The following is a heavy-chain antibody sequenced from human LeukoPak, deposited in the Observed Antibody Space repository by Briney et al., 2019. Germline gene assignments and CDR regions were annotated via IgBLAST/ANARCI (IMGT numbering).Heavy chain of an antibody. J-gene: IGHJ3*02. Sequence: SETLSLTCAVCGGSFSVSYGSGIRDPPGEGREWIGEFNRRGSTNYSPSLKGRVPISVNKSKDRSALKVSSVAGAGPAVYYCARGKDDFRFDIWGQGTMVTVSS. CDR3: ARGKDDFRFDI. V-gene: IGHV4-34*01. D-gene: IGHD3-3*01. CDR2: FNRRGST. CDR1: GGSFSVSY.